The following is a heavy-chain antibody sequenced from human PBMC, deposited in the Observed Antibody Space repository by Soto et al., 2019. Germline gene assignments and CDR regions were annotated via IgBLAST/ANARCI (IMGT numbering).Heavy chain of an antibody. CDR3: AREQLPYRGIYYYGMDV. D-gene: IGHD2-2*02. Sequence: PSETLSLTCTVSGGSISSGDYYWSWIRQPPGKGLEWIGYIYYSGSTYYNPSLKSRVTISVDTSKNQFSLKLSSVTAADTAVYYCAREQLPYRGIYYYGMDVWGQGTTVTV. CDR2: IYYSGST. J-gene: IGHJ6*02. V-gene: IGHV4-30-4*01. CDR1: GGSISSGDYY.